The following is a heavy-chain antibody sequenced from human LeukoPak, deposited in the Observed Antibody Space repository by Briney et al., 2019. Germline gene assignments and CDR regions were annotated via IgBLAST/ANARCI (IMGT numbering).Heavy chain of an antibody. J-gene: IGHJ4*02. CDR3: ARDLYYYDSSGYLTAFDY. V-gene: IGHV3-30-3*01. D-gene: IGHD3-22*01. CDR1: GFTFSSYA. Sequence: PGGSLRLSCAASGFTFSSYAMHWVRQAPGKGLEWVAVISYDGSNKYYADSVKGRFTISRDNSKNTLYLQVNSLRAEDTAVYYCARDLYYYDSSGYLTAFDYWGQGTLVTVSS. CDR2: ISYDGSNK.